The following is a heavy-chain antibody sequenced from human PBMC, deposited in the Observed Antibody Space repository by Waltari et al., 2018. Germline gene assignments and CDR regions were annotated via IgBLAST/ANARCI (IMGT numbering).Heavy chain of an antibody. CDR2: ISAYNGNT. V-gene: IGHV1-18*01. J-gene: IGHJ4*02. CDR3: ARDLLHPSMYSSGYGPDY. CDR1: GYTFTSSG. Sequence: QVQLVQSGAEVKKPGASVKVSCKASGYTFTSSGISWVRQAPGQGLEWMGWISAYNGNTNYAQKLQGRVTMTTDTSTSTAYMELRSLRSDDTAVYYCARDLLHPSMYSSGYGPDYWGQGTLVTVSS. D-gene: IGHD3-22*01.